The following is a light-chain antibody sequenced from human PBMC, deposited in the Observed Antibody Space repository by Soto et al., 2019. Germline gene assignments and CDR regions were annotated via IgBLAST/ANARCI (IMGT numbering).Light chain of an antibody. CDR2: KAS. V-gene: IGKV1-5*03. Sequence: DIQMTQSPSSLSASVGDRXXITCRASQSISSWLAWYQRKPGQXPKLLIYKASSLASGVPSRFSGSASGTEFTLTIGSLQPDDFATYYCQQYWTFGQGTKVDIK. J-gene: IGKJ1*01. CDR3: QQYWT. CDR1: QSISSW.